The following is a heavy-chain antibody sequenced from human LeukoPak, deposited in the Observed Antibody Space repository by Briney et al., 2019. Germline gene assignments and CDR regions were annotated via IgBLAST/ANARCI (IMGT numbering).Heavy chain of an antibody. V-gene: IGHV3-43*01. Sequence: GGSLRLSCAASGFIFDDYTMHWVRQAPGKGLEWVSLISRNGAVTKYADSVKGRFTISRDNAKNTLHLQMNSLRAEDTAVYYCARGARGSGTASDYWGQGTLVTVSS. CDR3: ARGARGSGTASDY. J-gene: IGHJ4*02. D-gene: IGHD3-10*01. CDR2: ISRNGAVT. CDR1: GFIFDDYT.